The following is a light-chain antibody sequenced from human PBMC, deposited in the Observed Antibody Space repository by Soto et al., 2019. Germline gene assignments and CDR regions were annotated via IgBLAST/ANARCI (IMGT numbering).Light chain of an antibody. Sequence: TQSPSFLSASLGDRVTITCRASQNIGNHLNWYQQKPGKAPKFLVYGVSNLQSGVPSRFTGSGSGTDFTLTVNDLQPEDFATYYCQQSYSSPTTFGQGTRLEI. CDR3: QQSYSSPTT. CDR2: GVS. J-gene: IGKJ5*01. CDR1: QNIGNH. V-gene: IGKV1-39*01.